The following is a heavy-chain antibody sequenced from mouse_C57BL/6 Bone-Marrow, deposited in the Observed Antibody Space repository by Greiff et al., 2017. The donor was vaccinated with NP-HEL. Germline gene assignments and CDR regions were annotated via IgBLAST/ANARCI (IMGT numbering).Heavy chain of an antibody. CDR1: GYTFTSYW. CDR3: ARGGHYGKRGNYFDY. Sequence: QVQLQQPGAELVKPGASVKLSCKASGYTFTSYWMHWVKQRPGQGLEWIGMIHPNSGSTNYNEKFKSKATLTVDKSSSTAYMQLSSLTSEDSAVYYCARGGHYGKRGNYFDYGGQGTTLTVSS. V-gene: IGHV1-64*01. CDR2: IHPNSGST. J-gene: IGHJ2*01. D-gene: IGHD2-1*01.